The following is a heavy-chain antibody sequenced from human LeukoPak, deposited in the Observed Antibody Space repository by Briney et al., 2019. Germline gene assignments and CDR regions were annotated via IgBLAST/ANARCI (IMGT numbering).Heavy chain of an antibody. CDR1: GYTFTGYY. CDR3: ARDHCTSSGCYEYYYYSLDV. J-gene: IGHJ6*02. V-gene: IGHV1-2*02. D-gene: IGHD2-2*01. CDR2: INPNSGGT. Sequence: GASVKVSCKASGYTFTGYYMHWVRQAPGQGLEWMGWINPNSGGTNYAQKFQGRVTMTRDTSIGTAYMELSRLRSDDTAVYYCARDHCTSSGCYEYYYYSLDVWGQGTTVTVSS.